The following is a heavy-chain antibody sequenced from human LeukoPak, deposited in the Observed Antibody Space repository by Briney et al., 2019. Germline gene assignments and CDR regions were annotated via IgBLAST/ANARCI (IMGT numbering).Heavy chain of an antibody. CDR3: ARAGKWTSYYYYYGMDV. J-gene: IGHJ6*02. CDR2: ISGSGGST. Sequence: GGSLRLSCVASGFTFSNYAMNWVRQAPGKGLEWVSAISGSGGSTYYADSVKGRFTISRDNSKNTLYLQMNTLRAEDTAVYFCARAGKWTSYYYYYGMDVWGQGTTVTVSS. D-gene: IGHD1-26*01. V-gene: IGHV3-23*01. CDR1: GFTFSNYA.